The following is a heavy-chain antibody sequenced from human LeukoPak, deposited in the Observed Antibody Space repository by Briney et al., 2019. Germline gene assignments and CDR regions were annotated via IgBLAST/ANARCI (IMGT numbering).Heavy chain of an antibody. Sequence: PSETLSLTCTVSGDSIRSFYWSWIRQPPGKGLEWIGHIYYSRSTNYNPSLKSRVTISVDMSKNQFSLKMTSVNAADTAVYYRARDPGGSADYWGQGTLVTVSS. D-gene: IGHD2-15*01. V-gene: IGHV4-59*01. CDR2: IYYSRST. CDR1: GDSIRSFY. CDR3: ARDPGGSADY. J-gene: IGHJ4*02.